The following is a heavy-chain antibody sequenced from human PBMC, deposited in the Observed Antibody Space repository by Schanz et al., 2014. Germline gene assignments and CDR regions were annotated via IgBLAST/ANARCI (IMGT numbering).Heavy chain of an antibody. J-gene: IGHJ4*02. CDR2: ISHSGGSK. V-gene: IGHV3-23*01. CDR1: GFTFNSYA. D-gene: IGHD3-10*01. Sequence: EVQLLESGGGLVQPGGSLRLSCAASGFTFNSYAMTWVRQAPGKGLEWVSSISHSGGSKYYADSVKGRFTVSRDNARNSLYLHMNTLRAGDTAVYYCARVPYGSGSYWDYWGQGTLXTVSS. CDR3: ARVPYGSGSYWDY.